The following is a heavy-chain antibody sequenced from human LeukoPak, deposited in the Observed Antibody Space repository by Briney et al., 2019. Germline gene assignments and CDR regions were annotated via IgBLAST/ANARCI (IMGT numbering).Heavy chain of an antibody. J-gene: IGHJ4*02. CDR3: ARLKLDAAALEY. CDR2: VNHSGGT. D-gene: IGHD6-13*01. Sequence: SETLSLTCAVYGGSFSGDFWSWVRQSPGKGLEWIAEVNHSGGTNYNPSLRSRVTISVDTSKNQFSLKLTSVTAADAAVYYCARLKLDAAALEYWARGTLVTVSS. V-gene: IGHV4-34*01. CDR1: GGSFSGDF.